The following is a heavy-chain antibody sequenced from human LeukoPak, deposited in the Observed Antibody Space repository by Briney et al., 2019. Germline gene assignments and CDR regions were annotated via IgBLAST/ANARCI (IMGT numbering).Heavy chain of an antibody. D-gene: IGHD2-2*01. CDR1: GFTFSSYA. CDR2: ISSGGDNT. CDR3: AKSHRGHCSTTTCDDEGDY. J-gene: IGHJ4*02. Sequence: GGSLRLSCAASGFTFSSYAMHWVRQAPGKGLEWVSSISSGGDNTYYADSVRGRFTISRDNSKNTLYLQLNSLRAEDTAVYYCAKSHRGHCSTTTCDDEGDYWGQGTLVTVSS. V-gene: IGHV3-23*01.